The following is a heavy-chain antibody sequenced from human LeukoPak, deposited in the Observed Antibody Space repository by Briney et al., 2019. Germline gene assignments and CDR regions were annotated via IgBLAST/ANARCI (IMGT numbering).Heavy chain of an antibody. Sequence: GGSLRLSCAASGFTFSSYSMNWVRQAPGKGLEWVSSISSSSSYIYYADSVKGRFTISRDNAKNSLYLQMNSLRAEDTAVYYCARDKVATSPCYYYGMDVWGQGTTVTVSS. D-gene: IGHD1-26*01. J-gene: IGHJ6*02. CDR2: ISSSSSYI. V-gene: IGHV3-21*01. CDR1: GFTFSSYS. CDR3: ARDKVATSPCYYYGMDV.